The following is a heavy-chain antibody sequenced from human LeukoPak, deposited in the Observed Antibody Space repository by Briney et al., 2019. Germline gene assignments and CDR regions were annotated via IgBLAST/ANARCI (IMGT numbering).Heavy chain of an antibody. Sequence: GGSLRLSCRVSGFRFGAYAMTWVRQPPGKGLEWVSTISGSGSNTYYADSVKGRFTISRDNSETTLYLQMNSLRVDDTAEYYCAKAGGSYHPPGYWGQGTLVTVSS. V-gene: IGHV3-23*01. CDR3: AKAGGSYHPPGY. J-gene: IGHJ4*02. D-gene: IGHD1-26*01. CDR2: ISGSGSNT. CDR1: GFRFGAYA.